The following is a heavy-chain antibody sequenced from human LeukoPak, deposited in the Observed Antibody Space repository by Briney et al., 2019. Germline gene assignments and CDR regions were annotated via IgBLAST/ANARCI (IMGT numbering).Heavy chain of an antibody. CDR3: SSQYSSSSVVDY. J-gene: IGHJ4*02. D-gene: IGHD6-6*01. Sequence: GGSLTLSCAASGFSFSSYEMNWVRQAPGEGLEGVSYINSSGEIMYSADSVKGRFTISRDNAKNSLYLQLNSLRAEDTAIYYCSSQYSSSSVVDYWGQGTLVTVSS. CDR1: GFSFSSYE. CDR2: INSSGEIM. V-gene: IGHV3-48*03.